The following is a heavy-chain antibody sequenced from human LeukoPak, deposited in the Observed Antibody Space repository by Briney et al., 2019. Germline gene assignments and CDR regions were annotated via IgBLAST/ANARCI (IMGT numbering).Heavy chain of an antibody. Sequence: PGGSLRLSCSASGFTFSSYAMHWVRQAPGKGLEYVSAISSNGGSTYYADSVKGRFTISRDNSKNTLYLQMSSLRAEDTAVYYCVKGGYDILTGYYLFDYWGRGTLVTVSS. J-gene: IGHJ4*02. CDR2: ISSNGGST. V-gene: IGHV3-64D*06. CDR1: GFTFSSYA. D-gene: IGHD3-9*01. CDR3: VKGGYDILTGYYLFDY.